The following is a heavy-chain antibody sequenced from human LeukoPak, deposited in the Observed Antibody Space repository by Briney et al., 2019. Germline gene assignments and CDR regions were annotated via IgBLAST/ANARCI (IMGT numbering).Heavy chain of an antibody. D-gene: IGHD3-10*01. CDR3: ARGRSLWFGELCYFDY. V-gene: IGHV4-34*01. Sequence: SETLSLTCAVYGGSFSGYYWSWIRQPPGKGLEWIEEINHSGSTNYNPSLKSRATISVDTSKNQFSLKLSSVTAADTAVYYCARGRSLWFGELCYFDYWGQGTLVTVSS. J-gene: IGHJ4*02. CDR1: GGSFSGYY. CDR2: INHSGST.